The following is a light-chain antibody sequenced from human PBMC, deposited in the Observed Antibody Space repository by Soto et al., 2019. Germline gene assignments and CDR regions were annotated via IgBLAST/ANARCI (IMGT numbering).Light chain of an antibody. Sequence: DIQMTQFPFSVYASVGDRVTITCRASQGIRNYLGWFQQKPGEAPKRLIHATSSLEGGVPSRFSGSGSGTEFTLTISSLQPEDFATYYCLQHNSYPYTFGQGTKLEIK. CDR3: LQHNSYPYT. CDR1: QGIRNY. J-gene: IGKJ2*01. CDR2: ATS. V-gene: IGKV1-17*01.